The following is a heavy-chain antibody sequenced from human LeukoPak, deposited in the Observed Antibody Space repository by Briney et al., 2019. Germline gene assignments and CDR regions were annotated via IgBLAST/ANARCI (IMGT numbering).Heavy chain of an antibody. J-gene: IGHJ4*02. Sequence: ASVKVSCKASGYTFTSYYMHWVRQAPGQGLEWMGIINPSGGSTSYAQKFQGRVTMTRDTSTSTVYMELSSLRSEDTAVYYCARVGGYCSGGSCPSPLDYWGQGTLVTVSS. V-gene: IGHV1-46*01. D-gene: IGHD2-15*01. CDR2: INPSGGST. CDR3: ARVGGYCSGGSCPSPLDY. CDR1: GYTFTSYY.